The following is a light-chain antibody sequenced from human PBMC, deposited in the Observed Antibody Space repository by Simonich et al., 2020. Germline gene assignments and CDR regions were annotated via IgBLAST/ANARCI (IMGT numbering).Light chain of an antibody. CDR3: QQRSNWPT. Sequence: EIVLTQSPATLSLSPGERATLSCRASQSVSSYLAWYQQKPGQAPRPLIYDASNRATVIPARFSGSGSGTDFTLTISSLEPEDFAVYYCQQRSNWPTFGQGTRLEIK. CDR1: QSVSSY. J-gene: IGKJ5*01. V-gene: IGKV3-11*01. CDR2: DAS.